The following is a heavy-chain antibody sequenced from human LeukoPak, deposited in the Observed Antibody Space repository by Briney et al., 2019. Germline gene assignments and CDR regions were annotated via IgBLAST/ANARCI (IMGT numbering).Heavy chain of an antibody. Sequence: WIGEINHSGNTNYNPSLKSRVTISVDTSKNQFSLKLTSVTAADTAVYYCARATGSGYYYDYWGQGTLVTVSS. V-gene: IGHV4-34*01. CDR2: INHSGNT. J-gene: IGHJ4*02. D-gene: IGHD3-22*01. CDR3: ARATGSGYYYDY.